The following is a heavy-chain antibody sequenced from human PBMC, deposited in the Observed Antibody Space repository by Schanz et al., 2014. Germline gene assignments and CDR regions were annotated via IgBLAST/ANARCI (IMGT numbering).Heavy chain of an antibody. D-gene: IGHD2-2*01. Sequence: EVQLVESGGNLVQPGGSLRLSCVASGFTFSSHSMNWVRQAPGQGLEWLSYTKAGGRDIHYADSVKGRFTISRDEVKHSVYLQMNSLSAEDTAVYYCAKVAPAATYLDSWGLGTLVAVSS. CDR2: TKAGGRDI. V-gene: IGHV3-48*01. J-gene: IGHJ4*02. CDR1: GFTFSSHS. CDR3: AKVAPAATYLDS.